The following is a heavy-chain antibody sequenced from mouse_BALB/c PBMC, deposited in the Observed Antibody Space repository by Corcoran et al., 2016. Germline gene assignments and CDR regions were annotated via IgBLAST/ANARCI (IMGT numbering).Heavy chain of an antibody. J-gene: IGHJ2*01. CDR1: VFNIKDYH. CDR2: IDPENGNT. D-gene: IGHD1-1*01. V-gene: IGHV14-1*02. Sequence: VQRQQSGAELGRPGDLDKFACKASVFNIKDYHMHWVKQRTEQGREWIGWIDPENGNTIYDPKFQGKASITAGTSANTAYLQLSSLTSEDTAVYFCARWDYSASFDFWGHCLTLALSS. CDR3: ARWDYSASFDF.